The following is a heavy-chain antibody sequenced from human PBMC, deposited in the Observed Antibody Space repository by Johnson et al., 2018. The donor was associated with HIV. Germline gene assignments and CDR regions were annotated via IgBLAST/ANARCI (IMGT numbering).Heavy chain of an antibody. D-gene: IGHD2-21*01. CDR2: ISYDGSNK. J-gene: IGHJ3*02. CDR1: GFTFNSYG. Sequence: QVQLVESGGGVVQPGRSLRLSCAASGFTFNSYGMHWVRQAPGKGLEWVAVISYDGSNKYYADSVKGRFTISRDNAKNSLYLQMNSLRAKDTAMYYCARGVIVVVIAIRGVDAFDIWGQGTM. CDR3: ARGVIVVVIAIRGVDAFDI. V-gene: IGHV3-30*03.